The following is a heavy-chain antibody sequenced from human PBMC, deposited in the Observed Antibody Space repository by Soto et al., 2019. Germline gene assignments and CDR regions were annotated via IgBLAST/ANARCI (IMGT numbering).Heavy chain of an antibody. CDR1: GITFSSYA. CDR2: ISGSGGST. Sequence: TGVSLKLSCAASGITFSSYAMSRVRQAPGKGLEWVSAISGSGGSTYYADSVKGRFTISRDNSKNTLYLQMNSLRAEDTAVYYCAKDLYYSNYDPLFDPWGQGTLV. D-gene: IGHD4-4*01. J-gene: IGHJ5*02. V-gene: IGHV3-23*01. CDR3: AKDLYYSNYDPLFDP.